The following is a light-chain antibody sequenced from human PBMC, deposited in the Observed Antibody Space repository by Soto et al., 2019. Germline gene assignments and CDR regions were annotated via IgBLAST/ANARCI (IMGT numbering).Light chain of an antibody. CDR1: QSVSSN. V-gene: IGKV3-11*01. J-gene: IGKJ5*01. CDR2: DAS. Sequence: EIVLTQSPATLSLSPGERATLSCRASQSVSSNLAWYQQKPGQAPRLLIYDASNRATGIPARFSASGSGTDFTLTISSLEPEDFEVYYCQQRSNWPTITFGQGTRLEIK. CDR3: QQRSNWPTIT.